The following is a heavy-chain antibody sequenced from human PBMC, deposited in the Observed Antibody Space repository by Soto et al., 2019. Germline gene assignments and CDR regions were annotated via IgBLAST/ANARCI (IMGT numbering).Heavy chain of an antibody. J-gene: IGHJ3*02. CDR3: ARGGSSDWQVALDI. CDR2: IKHGGSS. V-gene: IGHV4-34*01. D-gene: IGHD6-19*01. Sequence: QVQQQPWGAGLLKPSETLSLTCTVYAGSFSHYYWNWIRQSPGKGLEWIGKIKHGGSSSYNPSLRRRVSISVDMSKNQCSLTLSSVTAADTAVYYCARGGSSDWQVALDIWGQGTMVPVSS. CDR1: AGSFSHYY.